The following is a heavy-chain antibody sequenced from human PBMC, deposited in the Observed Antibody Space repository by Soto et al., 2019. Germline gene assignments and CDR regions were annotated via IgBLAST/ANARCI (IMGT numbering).Heavy chain of an antibody. CDR2: IIPICGTA. CDR3: ARYITMVLGNPGGFDP. D-gene: IGHD3-10*01. V-gene: IGHV1-69*01. Sequence: QVQLVQSGAEVKKPGSSVKVSCKASGGTFSSYAISWVRQAPGQGLEWMGGIIPICGTATYAHKFHGRVTITEDDSPSTADMELRSLRSEDAAVYYCARYITMVLGNPGGFDPWGQGPLVTVSS. CDR1: GGTFSSYA. J-gene: IGHJ5*02.